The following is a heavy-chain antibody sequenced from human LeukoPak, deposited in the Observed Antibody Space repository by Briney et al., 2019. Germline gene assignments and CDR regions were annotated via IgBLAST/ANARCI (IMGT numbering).Heavy chain of an antibody. J-gene: IGHJ4*02. Sequence: GGSLRLSCAASGFTFSSYSMNWVRQAPGKGLDWVSSISSSSSYIYYADPVKGRFTISRDNAKNTLYLQMNSLRVEDTAVYYCVCLGLGGLSLDWGQGTLVTVSS. V-gene: IGHV3-21*01. CDR1: GFTFSSYS. CDR3: VCLGLGGLSLD. D-gene: IGHD3-16*01. CDR2: ISSSSSYI.